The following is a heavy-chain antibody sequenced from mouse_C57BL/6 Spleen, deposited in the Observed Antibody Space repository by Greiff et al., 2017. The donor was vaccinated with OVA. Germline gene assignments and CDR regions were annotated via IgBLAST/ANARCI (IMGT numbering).Heavy chain of an antibody. D-gene: IGHD1-1*01. CDR3: ARWRGSSWYFDV. CDR1: GYTFTSYW. J-gene: IGHJ1*03. V-gene: IGHV1-53*01. Sequence: QVQLQQPGTDLVKPGASVKLSCKASGYTFTSYWMHWVKQRPGQGLEWIGNINPSNGGTNYNEKFKSKATLTVDKSSSTAYMQLSSLTSEDSAVYDCARWRGSSWYFDVWGTGTTVTVSS. CDR2: INPSNGGT.